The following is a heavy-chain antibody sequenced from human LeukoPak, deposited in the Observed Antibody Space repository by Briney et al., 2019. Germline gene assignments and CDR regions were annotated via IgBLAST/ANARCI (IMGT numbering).Heavy chain of an antibody. J-gene: IGHJ5*02. CDR3: AKRGVEMSAVRLDNWLDP. CDR1: GGSISSGSYY. V-gene: IGHV4-39*01. Sequence: SETLSLTCTVSGGSISSGSYYWAWIRQPPAKGLEWIGDIYSAGSTYYKPSLKRRVTISVDTSKNQFSLDLTSVTAADTAVYYCAKRGVEMSAVRLDNWLDPWGQGTLVTVSS. D-gene: IGHD5-24*01. CDR2: IYSAGST.